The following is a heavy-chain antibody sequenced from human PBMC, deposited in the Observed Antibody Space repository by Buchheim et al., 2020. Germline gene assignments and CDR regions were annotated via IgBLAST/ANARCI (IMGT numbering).Heavy chain of an antibody. V-gene: IGHV3-21*01. D-gene: IGHD2-15*01. CDR1: GFTFSSYN. J-gene: IGHJ4*02. CDR3: ARQVYCSGGSCYSDY. Sequence: EVQLVESGGGLVKPGGSLRLSCAASGFTFSSYNINWVRQAPGKGLEWVSSICSSGSYIYYADSVKGRFTISRDNAKNSLYLQMNSLRAEDTAVYYCARQVYCSGGSCYSDYWGQGTL. CDR2: ICSSGSYI.